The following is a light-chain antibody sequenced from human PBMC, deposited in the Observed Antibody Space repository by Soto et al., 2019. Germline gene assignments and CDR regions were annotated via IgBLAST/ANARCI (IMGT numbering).Light chain of an antibody. CDR3: QQYHRYPPT. J-gene: IGKJ4*01. Sequence: DIQMTQSPPTLSASVGDRVSITCRASQSITYWLAWYQQKPGKAPKVLIYKASTLESGVSSRFSGSGSGTEFTLTISSLQPDDSATYYCQQYHRYPPTFGRGTKVEIK. V-gene: IGKV1-5*03. CDR2: KAS. CDR1: QSITYW.